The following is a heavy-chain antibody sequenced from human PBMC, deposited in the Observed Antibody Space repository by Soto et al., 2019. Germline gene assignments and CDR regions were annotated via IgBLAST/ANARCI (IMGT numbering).Heavy chain of an antibody. CDR1: GFTFSSYG. J-gene: IGHJ5*02. CDR3: ARASDYVWGSYPKSPLFDP. CDR2: IWYDGSNK. D-gene: IGHD3-16*01. Sequence: GWSLRLSCAASGFTFSSYGMHWVRQAPGKGLEWVAVIWYDGSNKYYADSVKGRFTISRDNSKNTLYLQMNSLRAEDTAVYYCARASDYVWGSYPKSPLFDPWGQGTLVTVS. V-gene: IGHV3-33*01.